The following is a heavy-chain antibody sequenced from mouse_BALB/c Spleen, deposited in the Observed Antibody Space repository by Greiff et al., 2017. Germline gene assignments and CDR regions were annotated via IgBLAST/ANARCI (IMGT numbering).Heavy chain of an antibody. CDR2: INPGSGGT. CDR1: GYAFTNYL. D-gene: IGHD1-1*01. Sequence: VQLQQSGAELVRPGTSVKVSCKASGYAFTNYLIEWVKQRPGQGLEWIGVINPGSGGTNYNEKFKGKATLTADKSSSTAYMQLSSLTSDDSAVYFCAIYGSSYVGAMDYWGQGTSVTVSS. V-gene: IGHV1-54*01. J-gene: IGHJ4*01. CDR3: AIYGSSYVGAMDY.